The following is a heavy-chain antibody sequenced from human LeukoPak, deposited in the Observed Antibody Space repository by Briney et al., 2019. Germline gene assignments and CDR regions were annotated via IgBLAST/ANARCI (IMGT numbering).Heavy chain of an antibody. J-gene: IGHJ4*02. V-gene: IGHV3-74*01. CDR2: INSDGSST. CDR3: AGRRRNGYNYSDY. Sequence: PGGSVRLSCAVSGFTFSSYWMYWVRHAPGKGLVWVSRINSDGSSTVYADSVKGRFTISRDNAKNTLYLQMNSLRAEDTAVCYCAGRRRNGYNYSDYWGQGTLVTVSS. CDR1: GFTFSSYW. D-gene: IGHD5-24*01.